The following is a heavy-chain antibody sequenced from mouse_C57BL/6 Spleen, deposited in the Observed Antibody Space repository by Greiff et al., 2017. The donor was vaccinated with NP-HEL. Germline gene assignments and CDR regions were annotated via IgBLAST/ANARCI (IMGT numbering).Heavy chain of an antibody. CDR3: ARSYGSSYLYAMDY. V-gene: IGHV1-50*01. Sequence: VQLQQPGAELVKPGASVKLSCKASGYTFTSSWMQWVKQRPGQGLAWIGEIDPSDSYTNYHQKFKGKATLTVDTSSSTAYMQLSSLTSEDSAVYYCARSYGSSYLYAMDYWGQGTSVTVSS. D-gene: IGHD1-1*01. CDR1: GYTFTSSW. CDR2: IDPSDSYT. J-gene: IGHJ4*01.